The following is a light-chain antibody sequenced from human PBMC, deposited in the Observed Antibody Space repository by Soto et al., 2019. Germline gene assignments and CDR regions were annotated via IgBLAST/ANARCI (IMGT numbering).Light chain of an antibody. Sequence: DIQLTQSPSFLSASVGDRVTITCRASQGISSYLAWYQQKPGKAPKLLIYAASTLQSGVPSRFSGSGSGTEFTLTISTLQPEDFATYYYQQLNSYPPYTFGQGTKLEIK. CDR1: QGISSY. V-gene: IGKV1-9*01. CDR2: AAS. CDR3: QQLNSYPPYT. J-gene: IGKJ2*01.